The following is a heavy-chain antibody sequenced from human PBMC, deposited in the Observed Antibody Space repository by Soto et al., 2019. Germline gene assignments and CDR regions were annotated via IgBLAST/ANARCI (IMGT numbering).Heavy chain of an antibody. Sequence: EVQLLESGGGLVQPGGSLRLSCGGSGFTFNSYAMTWVRQAPGKGLEWVSAISGSGGTTYYANSVKGRFTISRDQSIDTLYLQMNCLRAEDTAIYYCAKDRHYGSGTYSDSYLDYWGQGTLVTVSS. J-gene: IGHJ4*02. CDR2: ISGSGGTT. D-gene: IGHD3-10*01. V-gene: IGHV3-23*01. CDR3: AKDRHYGSGTYSDSYLDY. CDR1: GFTFNSYA.